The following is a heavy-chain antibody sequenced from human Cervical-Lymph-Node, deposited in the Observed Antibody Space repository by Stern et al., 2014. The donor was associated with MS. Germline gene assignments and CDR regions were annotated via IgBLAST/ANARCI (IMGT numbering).Heavy chain of an antibody. CDR2: IYPGDSDP. CDR1: GYSFSDYW. J-gene: IGHJ4*02. CDR3: ARPGGLYCRFSSCYPHMFDY. D-gene: IGHD2-2*01. Sequence: EVQLVESGLEVKKPGESLKISCKVSGYSFSDYWIGWVRQMPGKGLEWMGIIYPGDSDPRYSPSFQGQITISADKSISTAYLQWSSLEASDTAMYFCARPGGLYCRFSSCYPHMFDYWGQGSLVTVSS. V-gene: IGHV5-51*03.